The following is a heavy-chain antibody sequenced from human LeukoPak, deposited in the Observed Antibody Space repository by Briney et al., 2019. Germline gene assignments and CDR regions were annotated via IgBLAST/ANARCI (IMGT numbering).Heavy chain of an antibody. Sequence: ASVKVSCKASGYTFNSYDINWVRQATAQGLEWMGWMNPNSGNTGYAQKFQGRVTMTRNTSISTAYMELSSLRSEDTAVYYCARPYCTNGVCYYAFDIWGQGTMVTVSS. V-gene: IGHV1-8*01. J-gene: IGHJ3*02. CDR2: MNPNSGNT. D-gene: IGHD2-8*01. CDR1: GYTFNSYD. CDR3: ARPYCTNGVCYYAFDI.